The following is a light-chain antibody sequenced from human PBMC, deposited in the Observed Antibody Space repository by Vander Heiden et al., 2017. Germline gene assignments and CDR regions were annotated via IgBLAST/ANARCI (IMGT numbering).Light chain of an antibody. V-gene: IGLV1-44*01. CDR3: AACDDSLNGVV. Sequence: QSVFTHPPAVTGTPGQRVTISCSGSRSNIGSNTVTWYQQLPGTAPKLLFSNNSQRPSGVPDRFSGSKSGTSASLAIIGLQSEDEADYYCAACDDSLNGVVFGGGTKLTVL. CDR1: RSNIGSNT. J-gene: IGLJ3*02. CDR2: NNS.